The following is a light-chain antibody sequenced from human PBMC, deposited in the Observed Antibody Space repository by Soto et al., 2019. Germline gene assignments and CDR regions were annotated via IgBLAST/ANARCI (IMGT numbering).Light chain of an antibody. CDR3: QQYGNSPQT. CDR2: AAS. V-gene: IGKV1-12*01. J-gene: IGKJ1*01. CDR1: QGISSW. Sequence: DIQMTQSPSSVSASVGDRVTITCRASQGISSWLAWYQQKPGKAPKLLIYAASSLQSGVPSRFSGSGSGTDFNLTISRLETEDFAVYYCQQYGNSPQTCGQGTKREIK.